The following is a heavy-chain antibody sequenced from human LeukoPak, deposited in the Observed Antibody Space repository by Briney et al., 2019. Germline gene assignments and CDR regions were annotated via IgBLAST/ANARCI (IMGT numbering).Heavy chain of an antibody. V-gene: IGHV1-2*04. CDR1: GYTFTGYY. CDR3: ARGGSSWPRTYYYYYGMDV. CDR2: INPNSGGT. J-gene: IGHJ6*04. D-gene: IGHD6-13*01. Sequence: ASVKVSCKASGYTFTGYYMHWVRQAPGQGLEWMGWINPNSGGTNCAQKFQGWVTMTRDTSISTAYMELSRLRSDDTAVYYCARGGSSWPRTYYYYYGMDVWGKGTTVTVSS.